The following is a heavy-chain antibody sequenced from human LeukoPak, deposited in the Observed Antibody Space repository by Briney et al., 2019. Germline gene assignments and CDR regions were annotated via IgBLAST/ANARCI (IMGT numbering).Heavy chain of an antibody. CDR3: AKSIVVVPAAKGDDAFDI. CDR2: INPNSGGT. D-gene: IGHD2-2*01. V-gene: IGHV1-2*02. CDR1: GYTFTGYY. Sequence: ASVKVSCKASGYTFTGYYMHWVRQAPGQGLEWMGWINPNSGGTNYAQKFQGRVTMTRDTSISTAYMELSRLRSDDTAVYYCAKSIVVVPAAKGDDAFDIWGQGTMVTVSS. J-gene: IGHJ3*02.